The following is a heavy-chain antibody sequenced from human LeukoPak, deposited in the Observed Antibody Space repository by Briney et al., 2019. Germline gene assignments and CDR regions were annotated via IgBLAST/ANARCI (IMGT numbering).Heavy chain of an antibody. J-gene: IGHJ3*02. CDR3: SRGVGYGAGSYGFDI. V-gene: IGHV3-74*01. D-gene: IGHD3-10*01. CDR2: IIRDGTGT. CDR1: GFTLSSKV. Sequence: GESLRLSCAASGFTLSSKVMHWVRQAPGTGLVWVSRIIRDGTGTDYADSVKGRFTISRDIATNTLYLQMNSLRAEDTAGYYLSRGVGYGAGSYGFDIWGQGTTVTVSS.